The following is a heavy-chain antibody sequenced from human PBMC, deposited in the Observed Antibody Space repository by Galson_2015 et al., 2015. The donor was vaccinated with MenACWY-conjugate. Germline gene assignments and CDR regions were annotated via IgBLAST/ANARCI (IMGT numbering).Heavy chain of an antibody. J-gene: IGHJ4*02. CDR3: AREQPYAY. D-gene: IGHD2-2*01. CDR1: GFTFSSSW. CDR2: ISSDGTTT. V-gene: IGHV3-74*01. Sequence: SLRLSCGASGFTFSSSWMHWVRQAPGRGLVWVSRISSDGTTTNYADSVKGRFTISRDNAKKTLYMQMNRLRAEATAVYYCAREQPYAYGGQGALVTVPS.